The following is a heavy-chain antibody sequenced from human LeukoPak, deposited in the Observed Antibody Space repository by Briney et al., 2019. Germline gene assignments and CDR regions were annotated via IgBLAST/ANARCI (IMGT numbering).Heavy chain of an antibody. J-gene: IGHJ4*02. CDR1: GYTFTGYH. V-gene: IGHV1-2*02. D-gene: IGHD6-13*01. Sequence: GASVKISCKASGYTFTGYHIHWVRQAPGHGIEWMGRINPYSGDTNFAQKFQDRVTMTTDTSITTAYMDLSSLTPDDTAVYSSARDQGSLTRSWYTGYWGQGTQVTVSS. CDR3: ARDQGSLTRSWYTGY. CDR2: INPYSGDT.